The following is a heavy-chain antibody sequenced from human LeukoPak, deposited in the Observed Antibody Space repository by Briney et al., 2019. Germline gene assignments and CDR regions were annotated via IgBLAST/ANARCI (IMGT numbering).Heavy chain of an antibody. Sequence: ASVKVSCKASGYTFTGYYMHWVDRPPGQGLEGRGWINPNNGGTSYAQKFQGRVTMTRDTSITTAYMELPSLTSDDTAVYYCARGYSSPVPNFDYWGQGTLVTVSS. V-gene: IGHV1-2*02. J-gene: IGHJ4*02. CDR2: INPNNGGT. D-gene: IGHD6-13*01. CDR3: ARGYSSPVPNFDY. CDR1: GYTFTGYY.